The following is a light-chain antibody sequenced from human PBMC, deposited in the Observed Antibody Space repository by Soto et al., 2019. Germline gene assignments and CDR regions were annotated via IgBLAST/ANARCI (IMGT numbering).Light chain of an antibody. V-gene: IGKV3-15*01. CDR1: QSVSTN. CDR2: GAS. J-gene: IGKJ1*01. Sequence: EIVMTQSPATLSVSPGASATLSCRASQSVSTNLAWYQQKHGQVPSVLIYGASTRAIGIPARFSGSGSGTDLTITISRLQPEDFEVYYCQQYGSSPRTFGQGTKGDNK. CDR3: QQYGSSPRT.